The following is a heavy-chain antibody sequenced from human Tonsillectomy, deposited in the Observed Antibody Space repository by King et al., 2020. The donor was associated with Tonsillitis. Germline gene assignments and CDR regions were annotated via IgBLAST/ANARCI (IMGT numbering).Heavy chain of an antibody. D-gene: IGHD2-8*01. CDR3: ARCHGLMVYANPYNWFDP. CDR1: GGSISSYY. J-gene: IGHJ5*02. V-gene: IGHV4-59*01. Sequence: VQLQESGPGLVKPSETLSLTCTVSGGSISSYYWSWIRQPPGKGLEWIGYIYYSGSTNYNPSLKSRVTISVDTSKNQFSLKLSSVTAADTAVYYCARCHGLMVYANPYNWFDPWGQGTLVTVSS. CDR2: IYYSGST.